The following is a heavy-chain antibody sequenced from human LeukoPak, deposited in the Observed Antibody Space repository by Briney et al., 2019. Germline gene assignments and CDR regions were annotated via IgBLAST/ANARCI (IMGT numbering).Heavy chain of an antibody. Sequence: PSETLSLTCTVSGGSISSFYWSWIRQPAGKGLEWIGRIYSSGGTNYNPSLKSRVTMSVDTSKNQFSLKLISVTAADTAVYYCARETSQKGAHYMDVWGKGTTVTISS. CDR3: ARETSQKGAHYMDV. CDR2: IYSSGGT. V-gene: IGHV4-4*07. D-gene: IGHD3-16*01. CDR1: GGSISSFY. J-gene: IGHJ6*03.